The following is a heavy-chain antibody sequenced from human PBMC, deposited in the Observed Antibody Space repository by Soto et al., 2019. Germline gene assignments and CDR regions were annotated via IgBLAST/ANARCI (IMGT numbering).Heavy chain of an antibody. CDR3: ARGLSKSVADPTSWFDP. D-gene: IGHD6-19*01. V-gene: IGHV4-59*01. CDR1: GGSISSYY. Sequence: SETLSLTCTVSGGSISSYYWSWIRQPPGKGLEWIGYIYYGGSTNYNPSLKSRVTISVDTSKNQFSLKLSSVTAADTAVYYCARGLSKSVADPTSWFDPWGQGTLVTVSS. J-gene: IGHJ5*02. CDR2: IYYGGST.